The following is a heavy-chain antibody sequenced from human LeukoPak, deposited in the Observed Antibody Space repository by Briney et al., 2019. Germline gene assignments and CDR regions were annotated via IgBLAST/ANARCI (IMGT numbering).Heavy chain of an antibody. Sequence: SETPSLTCTVSGGSMSSYYWSWIRQPAGKGLEWIGRIYTSGTTNYNPSLKSRVTMSVDTSKNQFSLKLSSVTAADTAVYYCARHQVNRAYCGGDCYNFDYWGQGTLVTVSS. CDR1: GGSMSSYY. V-gene: IGHV4-4*07. CDR3: ARHQVNRAYCGGDCYNFDY. D-gene: IGHD2-21*02. J-gene: IGHJ4*02. CDR2: IYTSGTT.